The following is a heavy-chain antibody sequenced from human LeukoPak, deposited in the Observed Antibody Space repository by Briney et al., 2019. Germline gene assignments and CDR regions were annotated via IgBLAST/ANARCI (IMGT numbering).Heavy chain of an antibody. V-gene: IGHV1-69*05. J-gene: IGHJ4*02. CDR3: ARGLGDSYCSDY. D-gene: IGHD5-18*01. CDR1: GGTFSSYA. Sequence: SVKVSSKASGGTFSSYAISWVRQAPGPGLEWMGGIIPIFGAANYAQKFQCRVTITTAESTSTAYMELSSLGSEATAGHYCARGLGDSYCSDYGGQGTPVTVSS. CDR2: IIPIFGAA.